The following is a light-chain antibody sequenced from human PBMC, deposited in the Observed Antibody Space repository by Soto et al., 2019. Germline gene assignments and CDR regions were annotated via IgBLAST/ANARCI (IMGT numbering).Light chain of an antibody. CDR1: ESVRRW. J-gene: IGKJ1*01. CDR2: QAS. V-gene: IGKV1-5*03. CDR3: QQYNAYSQA. Sequence: DIQMTQSPSTLSASVGDRVTITCRASESVRRWLAWYQQKPGRTPKLLIYQASTLETGVPSRFSGSGSGTAFTLSISSLQPDDFATYYCQQYNAYSQAFGQGTKVEIK.